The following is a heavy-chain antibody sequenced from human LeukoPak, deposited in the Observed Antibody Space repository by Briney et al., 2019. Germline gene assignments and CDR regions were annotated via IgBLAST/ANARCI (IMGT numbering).Heavy chain of an antibody. J-gene: IGHJ4*01. V-gene: IGHV3-74*01. CDR3: ARTLGNNYGDY. CDR1: GFTFSTYW. CDR2: INVDGSTT. Sequence: GGSLRLSCAASGFTFSTYWMHWVRQAPGKGLVWVSRINVDGSTTTYADSVKGRFTISRDNAKNTLYLQMNSLRGEDTAVYYCARTLGNNYGDYWGHGTLVTVSS. D-gene: IGHD5-18*01.